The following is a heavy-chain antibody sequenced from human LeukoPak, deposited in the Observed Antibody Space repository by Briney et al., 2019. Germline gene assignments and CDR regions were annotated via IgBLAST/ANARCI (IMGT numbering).Heavy chain of an antibody. CDR2: IYYSGST. CDR1: GGSISSGDYY. J-gene: IGHJ4*02. D-gene: IGHD6-25*01. V-gene: IGHV4-30-4*08. Sequence: SQTLSLTCTVSGGSISSGDYYWSWIRQPPGKGPEWIGYIYYSGSTYYNPSLKSRVTISVDTSKNQFSLKLSSVTAADTAVYYCARRQRGLHFDYWGQGTLVTVSS. CDR3: ARRQRGLHFDY.